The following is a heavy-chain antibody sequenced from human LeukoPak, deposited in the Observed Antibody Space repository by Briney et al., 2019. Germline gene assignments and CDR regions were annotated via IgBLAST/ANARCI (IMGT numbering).Heavy chain of an antibody. D-gene: IGHD3-10*01. Sequence: QSGGSLRLSCAASGFTFSSYGMSWVRQAPGKGLEWVSAISGSGGSTYYADSVKGRFTISRDNSKNTLYLQMNSLRAEDTAVYYCAKDKWFGNYNWFDPWGQGTLVTVSS. V-gene: IGHV3-23*01. CDR1: GFTFSSYG. CDR3: AKDKWFGNYNWFDP. J-gene: IGHJ5*02. CDR2: ISGSGGST.